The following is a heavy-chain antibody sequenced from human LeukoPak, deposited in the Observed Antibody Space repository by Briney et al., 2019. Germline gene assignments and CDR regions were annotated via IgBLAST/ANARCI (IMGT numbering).Heavy chain of an antibody. CDR1: GFIFDNFA. CDR2: VSGGGAKR. V-gene: IGHV3-23*01. J-gene: IGHJ3*01. D-gene: IGHD3-16*01. Sequence: GGSLRLSCSASGFIFDNFAMNWVRQAPGKGLEWVSYVSGGGAKRHYSASVKGRFTISRDNSKNTLYLEMNSLRAEDTAMYCCAKCSANDYNDAFDVWGRGTMDTVSS. CDR3: AKCSANDYNDAFDV.